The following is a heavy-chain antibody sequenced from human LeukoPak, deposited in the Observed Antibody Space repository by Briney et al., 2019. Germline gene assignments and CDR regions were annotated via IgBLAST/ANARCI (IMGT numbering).Heavy chain of an antibody. J-gene: IGHJ4*02. CDR1: GGSISSSSYY. CDR3: AREILGSSSGWYGAAGPPPRTSDY. CDR2: IYYSGST. V-gene: IGHV4-39*07. Sequence: PSETLSLTCTVSGGSISSSSYYWGWLRQPPGKGLEWIGSIYYSGSTYYNPSLKSRVTISVDTSKNQFSLKLSSVTAADTAVYYCAREILGSSSGWYGAAGPPPRTSDYWGQGTLVTVSS. D-gene: IGHD6-19*01.